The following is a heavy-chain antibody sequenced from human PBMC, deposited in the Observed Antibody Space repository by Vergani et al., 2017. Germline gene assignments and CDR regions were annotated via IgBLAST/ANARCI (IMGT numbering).Heavy chain of an antibody. CDR1: GYTFTGYY. Sequence: QVQLVQSGAEVKKPGASVKVSCKASGYTFTGYYMHWVRQAPGQGLEWMGWINPNSGGTNYAQKFQGWVTMTRDTSISTAYMELSRLRADYTAVYYCARGPTYYDYVWGSYDYFDYWGQGTLVTVSS. D-gene: IGHD3-16*01. J-gene: IGHJ4*02. CDR2: INPNSGGT. V-gene: IGHV1-2*04. CDR3: ARGPTYYDYVWGSYDYFDY.